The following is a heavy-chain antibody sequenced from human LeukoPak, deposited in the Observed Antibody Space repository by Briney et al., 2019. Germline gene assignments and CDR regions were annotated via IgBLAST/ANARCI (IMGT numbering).Heavy chain of an antibody. V-gene: IGHV4-34*01. Sequence: SETLSLTCAVYGGSSSGYSWGWIRHPPGKGLEWIGEISHSGSTNYNPSPKSRVTISVDTSKNQFSLKLSSVTAADTAVYYCARGRRDYYDSSGYYYPDYWAQGTLVTVSS. CDR2: ISHSGST. D-gene: IGHD3-22*01. CDR3: ARGRRDYYDSSGYYYPDY. CDR1: GGSSSGYS. J-gene: IGHJ4*02.